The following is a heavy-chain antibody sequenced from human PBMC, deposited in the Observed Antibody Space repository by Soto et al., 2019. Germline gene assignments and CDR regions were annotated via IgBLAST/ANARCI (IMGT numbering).Heavy chain of an antibody. V-gene: IGHV3-23*01. CDR2: ISGGGDRT. D-gene: IGHD2-2*01. Sequence: EVQLLESGGGLVQPGGSLRLSCVGSGFTFINYAMNWVRQTPGKGLAWVSTISGGGDRTFDADTVKGRFTISRDNSKNTVNLEMNSLRADDTAVYYCARKVLGSTSRPDWWYFDLWGRDTLVTVSS. CDR3: ARKVLGSTSRPDWWYFDL. J-gene: IGHJ2*01. CDR1: GFTFINYA.